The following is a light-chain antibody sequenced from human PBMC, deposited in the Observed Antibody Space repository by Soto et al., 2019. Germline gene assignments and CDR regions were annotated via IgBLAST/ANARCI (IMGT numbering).Light chain of an antibody. V-gene: IGKV3-20*01. J-gene: IGKJ3*01. Sequence: EIVLTQSPGTLSLSPGERATLSCRASQSISSNYLAWYQQKPGQAPRLLILHAYRRVTGIPDRFSGSGSGTGFTLTISRLQPEDFAVYYCWRYGTAPLTVGPGTKVDMK. CDR3: WRYGTAPLT. CDR1: QSISSNY. CDR2: HAY.